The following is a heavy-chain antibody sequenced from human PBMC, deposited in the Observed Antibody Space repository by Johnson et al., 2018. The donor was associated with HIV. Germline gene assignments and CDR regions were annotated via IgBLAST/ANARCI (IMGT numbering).Heavy chain of an antibody. V-gene: IGHV3-33*01. CDR1: GFTFSSYG. CDR2: IWYDGSNK. D-gene: IGHD2-15*01. CDR3: ARSQVAATSEGAFDI. Sequence: QVQLVESGGGVVQPGRSLRLSCAASGFTFSSYGMHWVRQAPGKGLELVAVIWYDGSNKYYADSVKGRFTISRDNSKNTLYLQMNSLRAEDTAVYYCARSQVAATSEGAFDIWGQGTMVTVSS. J-gene: IGHJ3*02.